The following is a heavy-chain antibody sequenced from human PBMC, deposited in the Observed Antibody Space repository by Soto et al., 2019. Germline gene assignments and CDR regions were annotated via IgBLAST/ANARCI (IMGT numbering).Heavy chain of an antibody. J-gene: IGHJ5*02. CDR2: IYYSGTT. Sequence: SETLSLTCTVSGGSISSYYWGWVRQPPGKGLDWIGTIYYSGTTYYNPSLKSRVTISVDTSKNQFSLKLYTVTAADTAVYYCARGSSSPRMWFDPWGQGTLVTVSS. CDR3: ARGSSSPRMWFDP. V-gene: IGHV4-39*01. D-gene: IGHD6-19*01. CDR1: GGSISSYY.